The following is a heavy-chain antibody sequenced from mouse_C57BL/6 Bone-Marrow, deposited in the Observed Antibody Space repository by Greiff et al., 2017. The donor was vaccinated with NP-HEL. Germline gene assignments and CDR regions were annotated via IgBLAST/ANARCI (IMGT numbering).Heavy chain of an antibody. J-gene: IGHJ2*01. CDR2: IHPNSGST. D-gene: IGHD1-1*01. CDR3: AREGTTVVADYFDD. CDR1: GYTFTSYW. Sequence: QVQLQQPGAELVKPGASVKLSCKASGYTFTSYWMHWVKQRPGQGLEWIGMIHPNSGSTNYNEKFKSKATLTVDKSSSTAYMQLSSLTSEDSAVYYCAREGTTVVADYFDDWGQGTTLTVSS. V-gene: IGHV1-64*01.